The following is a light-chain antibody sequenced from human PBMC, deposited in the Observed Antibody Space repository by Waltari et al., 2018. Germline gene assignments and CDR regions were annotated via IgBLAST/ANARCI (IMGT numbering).Light chain of an antibody. CDR1: DGLISIDGHTY. J-gene: IGKJ1*01. CDR3: MQGRHWPGT. V-gene: IGKV2-30*01. Sequence: VVLSQSPLYLTVTLGQPASLCCRSRDGLISIDGHTYLIWFHERPGQSPMRLIYKVSNRDSGVPDRCSGSGSGTDFTLKISRVEAEDVGVYYCMQGRHWPGTFGQGTKVEIK. CDR2: KVS.